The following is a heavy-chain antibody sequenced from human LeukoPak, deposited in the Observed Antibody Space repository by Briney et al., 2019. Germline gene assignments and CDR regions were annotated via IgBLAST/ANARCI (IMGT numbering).Heavy chain of an antibody. Sequence: GGSLRLSCAASGFSVSSNYLTWVRQAPGKGLECVSVIYSDSNTYYADSVKGRFTISRDNSKNTLYLQMSSLRAEDTAVYYCAKGGISTIVRGVIGYMDVWGKGTTVTISS. CDR1: GFSVSSNY. V-gene: IGHV3-66*01. CDR2: IYSDSNT. D-gene: IGHD3-10*01. CDR3: AKGGISTIVRGVIGYMDV. J-gene: IGHJ6*03.